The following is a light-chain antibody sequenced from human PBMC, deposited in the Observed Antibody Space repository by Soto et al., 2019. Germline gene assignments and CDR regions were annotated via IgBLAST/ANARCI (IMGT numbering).Light chain of an antibody. Sequence: QPVLTQSPSASASLGASVKLTCTLSSGHSSFAIAWHQQQPEKGPRYLMKLNGDGSHNKGDGIPDRFSGSSSGAERYLTISSLQSEDEADYYCQTWGTGIWVFGGGTKLTVL. CDR1: SGHSSFA. V-gene: IGLV4-69*01. J-gene: IGLJ3*02. CDR3: QTWGTGIWV. CDR2: LNGDGSH.